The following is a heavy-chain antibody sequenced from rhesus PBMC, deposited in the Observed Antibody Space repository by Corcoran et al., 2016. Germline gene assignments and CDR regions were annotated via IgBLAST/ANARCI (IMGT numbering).Heavy chain of an antibody. V-gene: IGHV4S7*01. Sequence: QVQLQESCPGLVKPSETLPLTCAVSGASISYHYCSWIRQPPGRGLEWIGYLFGGSGSTTYNPSLESRVTMSKDTSKNQFSLKLNSVTAADTAVYYCALGMPFEFWGQGALVIVSS. CDR3: ALGMPFEF. CDR2: LFGGSGST. CDR1: GASISYHY. J-gene: IGHJ1*01. D-gene: IGHD2-2*01.